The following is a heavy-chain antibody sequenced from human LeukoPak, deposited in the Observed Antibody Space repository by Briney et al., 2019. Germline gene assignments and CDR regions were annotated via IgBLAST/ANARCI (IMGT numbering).Heavy chain of an antibody. Sequence: GSLRLSCAASGFTFSSYAMHWVRQAPGKGLEWIGNIYHSGNIYYNPSVKSRVTISVDTSKNQFSLKLSSVTAADTAVYYCARFEHHFWSGYYSGGQSGWFDPWGQGTLVTVSS. V-gene: IGHV4-38-2*01. J-gene: IGHJ5*02. CDR1: GFTFSSYA. CDR2: IYHSGNI. D-gene: IGHD3-3*01. CDR3: ARFEHHFWSGYYSGGQSGWFDP.